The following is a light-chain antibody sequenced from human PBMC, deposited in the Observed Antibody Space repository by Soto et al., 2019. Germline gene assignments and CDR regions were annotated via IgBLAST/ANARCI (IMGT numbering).Light chain of an antibody. CDR1: QSVSSY. CDR2: DAS. J-gene: IGKJ5*01. Sequence: EIVMTQPPATLSVSPGERATLSCRASQSVSSYLAWYQQKPGQAPRLLIYDASNRATGIPARFSGSGSGTDFTLTISSLEPEDFAVYYCQQRSNWPLITFGQGTRLEI. V-gene: IGKV3-11*01. CDR3: QQRSNWPLIT.